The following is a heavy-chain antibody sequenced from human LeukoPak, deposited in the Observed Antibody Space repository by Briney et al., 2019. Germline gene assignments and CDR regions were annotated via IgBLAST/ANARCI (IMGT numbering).Heavy chain of an antibody. Sequence: GRSLRLSFSPSALTFSSYAMSSVRQAPGEGLEWVLAISGSGGSTYYADSVKGRFTISRDISKNTLYLQMNSLRAEDTAVYYCAKDSDAPVLFDYWGQGTLVTVSS. V-gene: IGHV3-23*01. CDR3: AKDSDAPVLFDY. CDR2: ISGSGGST. CDR1: ALTFSSYA. J-gene: IGHJ4*02.